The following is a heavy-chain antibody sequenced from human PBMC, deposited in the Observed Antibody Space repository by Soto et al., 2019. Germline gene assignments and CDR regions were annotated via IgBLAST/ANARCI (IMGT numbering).Heavy chain of an antibody. V-gene: IGHV3-73*01. CDR1: GFTFSGST. CDR2: IKSKPNNYAT. Sequence: GGSLRLSCAASGFTFSGSTMHWVRQASGKGLEWVGRIKSKPNNYATAYTASVKGRFTVSRDDSKNTAYLQMDSLKTEDTAVYFCTTQYSSSSVMEHAYWGQGTLVTVSS. J-gene: IGHJ4*02. CDR3: TTQYSSSSVMEHAY. D-gene: IGHD6-6*01.